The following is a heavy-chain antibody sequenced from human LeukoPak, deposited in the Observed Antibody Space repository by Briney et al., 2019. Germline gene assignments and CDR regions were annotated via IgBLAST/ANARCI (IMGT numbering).Heavy chain of an antibody. CDR2: IYYSGST. D-gene: IGHD6-13*01. J-gene: IGHJ4*02. Sequence: SETLSLTCTVSGGSISSYYWSWIRQPPGKGLEWIGYIYYSGSTNYNPSLKSRVTISVDTPKNQFSLKLSSVTAADTAVYYCARVSSSWYGVFDYWGQGTLVTVSS. CDR3: ARVSSSWYGVFDY. CDR1: GGSISSYY. V-gene: IGHV4-59*01.